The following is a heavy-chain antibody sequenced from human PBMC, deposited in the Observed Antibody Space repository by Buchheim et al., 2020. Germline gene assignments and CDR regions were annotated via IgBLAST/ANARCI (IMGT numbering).Heavy chain of an antibody. D-gene: IGHD6-6*01. CDR1: GGSISSGGYS. CDR3: ASSPLPFTKQLDVAYFDY. CDR2: IYRSGST. Sequence: QLQLQESGSGLVKPSQTLSLTCAVSGGSISSGGYSWSWIRQPPGKGLEWIGYIYRSGSTYYNPSLKSRVTISVERSKNQFSLKLSSVTAADTAVYYCASSPLPFTKQLDVAYFDYWGQGTL. J-gene: IGHJ4*02. V-gene: IGHV4-30-2*01.